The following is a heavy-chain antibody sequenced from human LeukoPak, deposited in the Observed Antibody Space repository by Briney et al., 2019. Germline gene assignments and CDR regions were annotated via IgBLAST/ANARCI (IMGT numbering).Heavy chain of an antibody. CDR3: ARASPIVVVVAATLFRFDP. D-gene: IGHD2-15*01. CDR1: GYTFTDYY. CDR2: ISPYSAAT. J-gene: IGHJ5*02. Sequence: ASVKVSFKASGYTFTDYYIHWVRQAPGQGLEWLGWISPYSAATNYAQKFQGRVTMTRDTSIRTAYMEVSRLTSDDTAVYYCARASPIVVVVAATLFRFDPWGQGTLVTVSS. V-gene: IGHV1-2*02.